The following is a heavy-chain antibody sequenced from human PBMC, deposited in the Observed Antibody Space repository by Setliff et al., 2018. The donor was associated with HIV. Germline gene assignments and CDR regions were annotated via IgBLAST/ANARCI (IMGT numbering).Heavy chain of an antibody. D-gene: IGHD2-21*01. J-gene: IGHJ4*02. V-gene: IGHV3-30*09. CDR1: GFPFSTYS. Sequence: GGSLRLSCAASGFPFSTYSMHWVRQAPGKGLEWVAIISFDGSIKFYADSVGGQFAISRDNSKNTLYLQMNSLRAEDTAVYYCASAVKVGIRVLFDYWGQGTLVTVSS. CDR3: ASAVKVGIRVLFDY. CDR2: ISFDGSIK.